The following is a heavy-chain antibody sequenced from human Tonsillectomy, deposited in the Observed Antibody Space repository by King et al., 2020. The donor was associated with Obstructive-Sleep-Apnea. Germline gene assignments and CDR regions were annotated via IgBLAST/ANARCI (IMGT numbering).Heavy chain of an antibody. Sequence: VQLVESGGGVVQPGRSLRLSCAASGFTFSSYAMHWVRQAPGKGLEWVAVISYDGSNKYYADSVKGRFTISRDNSKNTLYLQMNSLTGEDTAVYYCARDPRTYDEYVWGSYYYYGMDVWGQGTTVTVS. D-gene: IGHD3-16*01. V-gene: IGHV3-30-3*01. CDR2: ISYDGSNK. CDR1: GFTFSSYA. CDR3: ARDPRTYDEYVWGSYYYYGMDV. J-gene: IGHJ6*02.